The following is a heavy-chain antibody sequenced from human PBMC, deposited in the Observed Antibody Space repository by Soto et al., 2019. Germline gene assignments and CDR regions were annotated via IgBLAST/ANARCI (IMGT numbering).Heavy chain of an antibody. CDR2: VYYSGGK. CDR3: ARALVPSTCCAFDR. V-gene: IGHV4-59*01. CDR1: GDSISSYH. Sequence: TLSLTCTVPGDSISSYHWGWIRQPPGKGLERIGFVYYSGGKYYNPSLESRVTMSTDTSRNQVSLKVKSVTAADTAVYYCARALVPSTCCAFDRWGQGTMVTVSS. J-gene: IGHJ3*01. D-gene: IGHD1-26*01.